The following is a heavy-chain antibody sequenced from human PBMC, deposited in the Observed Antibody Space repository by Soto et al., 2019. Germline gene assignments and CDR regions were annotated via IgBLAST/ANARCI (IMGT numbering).Heavy chain of an antibody. CDR2: IYYSGST. D-gene: IGHD3-3*01. CDR3: ARSSRDFWSGYSYYYYYGMDV. Sequence: PSETLSLTCTVSGGSISSSSYYWGWIRPPPGKGLEWIGSIYYSGSTYYNPSLKSRVTISVDTSKNQFSLKLSSVTAADTAVYYCARSSRDFWSGYSYYYYYGMDVWGQGTTVTVSS. J-gene: IGHJ6*02. CDR1: GGSISSSSYY. V-gene: IGHV4-39*01.